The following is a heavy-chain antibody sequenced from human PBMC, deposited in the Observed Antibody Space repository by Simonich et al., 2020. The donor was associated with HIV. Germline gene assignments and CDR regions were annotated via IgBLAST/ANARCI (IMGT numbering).Heavy chain of an antibody. CDR2: ISWNSGSI. Sequence: EVQLVESGGGLVQPGRSLRLSCAASGFTFDDYAMHGVRQAPGKGLEWVSGISWNSGSIGYADSVKGRFTISRDNAKNSLYLQMNSLRAEDTALYYCAKDKGAYYGSGSPVYWGQGTLVTVSS. CDR3: AKDKGAYYGSGSPVY. D-gene: IGHD3-10*01. V-gene: IGHV3-9*01. J-gene: IGHJ4*02. CDR1: GFTFDDYA.